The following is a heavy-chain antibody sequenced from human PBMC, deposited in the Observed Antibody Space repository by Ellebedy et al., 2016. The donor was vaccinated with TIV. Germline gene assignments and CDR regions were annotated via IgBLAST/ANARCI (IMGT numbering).Heavy chain of an antibody. CDR1: GGSISASG. D-gene: IGHD3-10*01. V-gene: IGHV4-59*01. J-gene: IGHJ4*02. Sequence: GSLRLSCTVSGGSISASGWGWVRQPPGKGLEWFGYNGYNFGTGNYNPALKSRVTISVDTSKSQFSLKLSSVTAADTAVYYCARDNMGSLDYWGQGTLVTVSS. CDR3: ARDNMGSLDY. CDR2: NGYNFGTG.